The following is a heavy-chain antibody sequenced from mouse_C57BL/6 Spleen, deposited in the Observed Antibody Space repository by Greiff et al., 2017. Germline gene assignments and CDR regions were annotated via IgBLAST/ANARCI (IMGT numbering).Heavy chain of an antibody. CDR3: ARGITTVSSY. Sequence: EVQLQQSGPGLVKPSQSLSLTCSVTGYSITSGYYWNWIRQFPGNKLEWMGYISYDGSNNYNPSLKNPISITRDTSTNQFFLKLNSVTTEDTATCYCARGITTVSSYWGQGTLVTVSA. CDR1: GYSITSGYY. V-gene: IGHV3-6*01. J-gene: IGHJ3*01. CDR2: ISYDGSN. D-gene: IGHD1-1*01.